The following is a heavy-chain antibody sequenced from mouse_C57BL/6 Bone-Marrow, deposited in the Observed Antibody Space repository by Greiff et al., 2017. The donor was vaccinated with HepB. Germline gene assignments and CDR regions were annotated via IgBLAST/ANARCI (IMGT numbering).Heavy chain of an antibody. J-gene: IGHJ2*01. CDR3: ARGDGNYTEYYFDY. Sequence: EVHLVESGPVLVKPGASVKMSCKASGYTFTDYYMNWVKQSHGKSLEWIGVINPYNGGTSYNQKFKGKATLTVDKSSSTAYMELNSLTSEDSAVYYCARGDGNYTEYYFDYWGQGTTLTVSS. CDR2: INPYNGGT. CDR1: GYTFTDYY. D-gene: IGHD2-1*01. V-gene: IGHV1-19*01.